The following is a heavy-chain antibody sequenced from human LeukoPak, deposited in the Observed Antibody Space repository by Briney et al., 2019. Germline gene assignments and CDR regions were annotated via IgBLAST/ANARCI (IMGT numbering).Heavy chain of an antibody. D-gene: IGHD6-6*01. V-gene: IGHV1-2*02. Sequence: ASVKVSCKASGYTFSGYYLHWVRQAPGQGLEWMGWINPNSGGTNSAQKFQGRVTMTRDMSTSTVYMELSSLRSEDTAVYYCARETGQLVRGGSYYYYMDVWGKGTTVTVSS. CDR3: ARETGQLVRGGSYYYYMDV. CDR2: INPNSGGT. J-gene: IGHJ6*03. CDR1: GYTFSGYY.